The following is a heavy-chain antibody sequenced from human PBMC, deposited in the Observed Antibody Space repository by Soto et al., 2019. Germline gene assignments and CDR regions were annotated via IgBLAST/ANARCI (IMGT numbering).Heavy chain of an antibody. CDR2: LSYDGHNE. J-gene: IGHJ4*02. Sequence: QVQLVESGGAVVQPGTSLRLSCAASGVAFSTYGVHWVRQAPGKGLEWVAILSYDGHNEYYIDSVKGRFTISRDTSRNTLYLQMDRLRADDTAMYYCAKDRGFGEYLFDSWGQGTLVTVSS. CDR1: GVAFSTYG. CDR3: AKDRGFGEYLFDS. V-gene: IGHV3-30*18. D-gene: IGHD3-10*01.